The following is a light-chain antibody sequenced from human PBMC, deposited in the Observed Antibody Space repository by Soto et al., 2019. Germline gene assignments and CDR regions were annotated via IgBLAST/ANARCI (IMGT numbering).Light chain of an antibody. CDR1: QSISSY. CDR2: AAS. V-gene: IGKV1-39*01. Sequence: DLQMTQSPSSLSASVGDRVTITCRASQSISSYLNWYQQKPGKAPKLLIYAASSLQSGVPSRFSGSGSGTDLTLTISSLQPEDFATYYCQQSYSTPWTFGQGTTVESK. CDR3: QQSYSTPWT. J-gene: IGKJ1*01.